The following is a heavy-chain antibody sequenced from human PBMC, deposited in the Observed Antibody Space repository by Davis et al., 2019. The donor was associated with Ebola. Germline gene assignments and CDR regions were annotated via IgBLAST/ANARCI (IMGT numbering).Heavy chain of an antibody. V-gene: IGHV3-11*04. D-gene: IGHD2-15*01. CDR1: GGFVSSGGYS. CDR3: AAADIVVVVDGNSYPHAFDT. J-gene: IGHJ3*02. CDR2: LSSSGSTI. Sequence: LSLTCAVSGGFVSSGGYSWSWIRQAPGPGLECVSYLSSSGSTISYADSVKGRFTISRDNAKNSLYLHMNSLRAEDTAVYYCAAADIVVVVDGNSYPHAFDTWGQGTVVTVSS.